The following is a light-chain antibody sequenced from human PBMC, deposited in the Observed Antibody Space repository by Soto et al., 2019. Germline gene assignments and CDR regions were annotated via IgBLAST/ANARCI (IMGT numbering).Light chain of an antibody. CDR1: QSVLYNANNKNY. CDR2: WAS. J-gene: IGKJ4*01. CDR3: QQYYWTCLT. Sequence: DIVMTQSPDSLAVSLGERATINCKSSQSVLYNANNKNYLAWYQQKPGQPPKLLIYWASTRESGVPDRFGGSGSVTDFTLTISSLQAEDGVDYYCQQYYWTCLTFGGETKVEIK. V-gene: IGKV4-1*01.